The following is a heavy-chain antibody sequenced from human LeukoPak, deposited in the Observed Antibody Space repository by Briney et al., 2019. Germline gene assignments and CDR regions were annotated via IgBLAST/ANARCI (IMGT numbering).Heavy chain of an antibody. CDR3: ARIAYSSSTDY. CDR1: GGSISSSSYY. V-gene: IGHV4-39*07. D-gene: IGHD6-6*01. CDR2: IYYSGST. Sequence: SETLSLTCTVSGGSISSSSYYWGWIRQPPGKGLEWIGSIYYSGSTYYNPSLKSRVTISVDTSKNQFSLKLSSVTAADTAVYYCARIAYSSSTDYWGQGTLVTVSS. J-gene: IGHJ4*02.